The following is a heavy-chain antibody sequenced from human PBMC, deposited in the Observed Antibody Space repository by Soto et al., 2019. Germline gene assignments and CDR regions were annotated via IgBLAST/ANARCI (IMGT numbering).Heavy chain of an antibody. CDR1: GFTFSSYG. J-gene: IGHJ4*02. V-gene: IGHV3-30*18. CDR3: AKDRRQWLLDY. CDR2: ISYDGSNK. D-gene: IGHD6-19*01. Sequence: GGSLRLSCAASGFTFSSYGMHWVRQAPGKGLEWVAVISYDGSNKYYADSVKGRFTISRDNSKNTLYLQMNSLRAEDTAVYYCAKDRRQWLLDYWGQGTLVTVSS.